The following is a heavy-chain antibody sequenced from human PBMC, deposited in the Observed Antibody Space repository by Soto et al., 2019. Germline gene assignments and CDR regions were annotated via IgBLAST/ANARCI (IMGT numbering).Heavy chain of an antibody. CDR1: GFTFSSYA. CDR3: ARGGIYDSSGYAFDY. Sequence: QVQLVESGGGVVQPGRSLRLSCAASGFTFSSYAMHWVRQAPGKGLEWVAVISYDGSNKYYADSVKSRFTISRDNSKNTLYLQMNSLRAEDTAVYYCARGGIYDSSGYAFDYWGQGTLVTVSS. D-gene: IGHD3-22*01. J-gene: IGHJ4*02. V-gene: IGHV3-30-3*01. CDR2: ISYDGSNK.